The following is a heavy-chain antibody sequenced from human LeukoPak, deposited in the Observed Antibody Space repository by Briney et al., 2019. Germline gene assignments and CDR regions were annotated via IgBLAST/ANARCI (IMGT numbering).Heavy chain of an antibody. CDR2: MNPNSGNT. D-gene: IGHD4-11*01. J-gene: IGHJ4*02. CDR1: GYTFTSYD. Sequence: ASVKVSRKASGYTFTSYDINWVRQATGQGLEWMGWMNPNSGNTGYAQKFQGRVTITRNTSISTAYMELSSLRSEDTAVYYCARGTYSMDYLFDYWGQGTLVTVSS. CDR3: ARGTYSMDYLFDY. V-gene: IGHV1-8*03.